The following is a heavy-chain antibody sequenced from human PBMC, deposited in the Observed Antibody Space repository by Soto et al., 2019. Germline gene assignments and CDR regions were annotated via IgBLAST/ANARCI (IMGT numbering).Heavy chain of an antibody. CDR2: ISGTARRT. CDR1: GFTPTTTP. CDR3: ATSFRYFDN. J-gene: IGHJ4*02. D-gene: IGHD3-9*01. Sequence: GGCLRLSCAASGFTPTTTPLRGGRQPPGQGLEWVPTISGTARRTYYVASVKGRFFISRDNSKNTVTLQINNLTLDDTALYYCATSFRYFDNWGQGTRVTVSS. V-gene: IGHV3-23*01.